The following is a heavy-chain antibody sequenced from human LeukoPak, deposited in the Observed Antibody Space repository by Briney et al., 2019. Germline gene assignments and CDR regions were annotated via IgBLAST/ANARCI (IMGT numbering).Heavy chain of an antibody. D-gene: IGHD5-24*01. CDR3: AREVEMATSDAFDI. CDR1: GYTFTGYY. J-gene: IGHJ3*02. Sequence: ASVTVSSTASGYTFTGYYMHWVRQAPGQGLEWMGWINPNSGGTNYAQKFQGRVTMTRDTSISTAYMELSRLRSDDTAVYYCAREVEMATSDAFDIWGQGTMVTVSS. V-gene: IGHV1-2*02. CDR2: INPNSGGT.